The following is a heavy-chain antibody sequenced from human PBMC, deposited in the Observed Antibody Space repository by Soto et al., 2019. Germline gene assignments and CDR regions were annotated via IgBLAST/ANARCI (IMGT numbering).Heavy chain of an antibody. Sequence: PGGSLRLSCAASGFTFSSYALHWFRQAPGKGLEWVAVISYDGSNKYYADSVKGRFTISRDNSKNTLYLQMNSLRAEDAAVYYCARAGSSSPNYYYYGMEVWGKGPTVTVSS. CDR2: ISYDGSNK. CDR3: ARAGSSSPNYYYYGMEV. D-gene: IGHD6-6*01. V-gene: IGHV3-30-3*01. J-gene: IGHJ6*04. CDR1: GFTFSSYA.